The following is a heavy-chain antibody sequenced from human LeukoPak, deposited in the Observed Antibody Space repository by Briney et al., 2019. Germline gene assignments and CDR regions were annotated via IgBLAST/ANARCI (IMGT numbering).Heavy chain of an antibody. Sequence: SETLSLTCTVSGGSISSGGYYWSWIRQHPGKGLEWIGYIYYSGSTYYNPSLKSRVTISIDTSKNQFSLKLSSVTAADTAVYYCAREQILIGLYYFDHWGQGTLVTVSS. V-gene: IGHV4-31*03. CDR1: GGSISSGGYY. J-gene: IGHJ4*02. CDR2: IYYSGST. D-gene: IGHD3-9*01. CDR3: AREQILIGLYYFDH.